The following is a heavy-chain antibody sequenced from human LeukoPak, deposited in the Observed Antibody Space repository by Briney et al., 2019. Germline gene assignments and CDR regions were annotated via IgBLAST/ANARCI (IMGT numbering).Heavy chain of an antibody. J-gene: IGHJ4*02. CDR3: AKETFLPLLWFGELSEGPADY. CDR1: GFTSIAYA. CDR2: ISGGGVTT. Sequence: GGSLRLSCVGSGFTSIAYALTWARQAPGKGLEWVSGISGGGVTTYYADSVKGRFTISRDNSKNTLYLQMNSLRAEDTAVYYCAKETFLPLLWFGELSEGPADYWGQGTLVTVSS. V-gene: IGHV3-23*01. D-gene: IGHD3-10*01.